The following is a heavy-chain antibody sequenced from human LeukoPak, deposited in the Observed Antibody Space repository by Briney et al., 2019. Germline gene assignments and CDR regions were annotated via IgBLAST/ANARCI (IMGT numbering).Heavy chain of an antibody. V-gene: IGHV4-39*07. Sequence: PSETLSLTCTVSGASVSGSPYYWGWIRQPPGKGLEWIGSIYSSGSTYYNPSLKSRVTISVDTSKNQFSLKLSSVTAADTAVYYCAASGYSYPEYDYWGQGTLVTVSS. D-gene: IGHD5-18*01. CDR3: AASGYSYPEYDY. J-gene: IGHJ4*02. CDR1: GASVSGSPYY. CDR2: IYSSGST.